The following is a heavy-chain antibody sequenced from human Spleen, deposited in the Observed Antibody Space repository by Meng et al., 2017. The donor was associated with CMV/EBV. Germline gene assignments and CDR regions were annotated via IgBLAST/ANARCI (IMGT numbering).Heavy chain of an antibody. CDR3: ARKPYYYGMDV. J-gene: IGHJ6*02. CDR2: ISAIDDST. Sequence: GESLKISCAASGFTFDSYTMSWVRHSAGKGLECVALISAIDDSTYYADSVKGRFTISRDNSKNTLYLQMNSLRAEDTAVYYCARKPYYYGMDVWGQGTTVTVSS. CDR1: GFTFDSYT. V-gene: IGHV3-23*01.